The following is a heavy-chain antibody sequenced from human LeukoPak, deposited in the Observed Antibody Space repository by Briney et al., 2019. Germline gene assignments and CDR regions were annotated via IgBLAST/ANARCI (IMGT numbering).Heavy chain of an antibody. CDR2: INNDGSST. D-gene: IGHD6-19*01. CDR3: AKEQAVADTYYFDY. CDR1: GFTFNTYW. V-gene: IGHV3-74*01. J-gene: IGHJ4*02. Sequence: QPGGSLRLSCAASGFTFNTYWMHWVRQAPGKGLVWVSRINNDGSSTIYADSVRGRFTISRDNSKNTLYLQMNSLRAEDTAVYYCAKEQAVADTYYFDYWGQGTLVTVSS.